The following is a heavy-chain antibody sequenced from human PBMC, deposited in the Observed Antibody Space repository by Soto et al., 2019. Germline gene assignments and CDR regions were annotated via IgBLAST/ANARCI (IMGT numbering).Heavy chain of an antibody. D-gene: IGHD6-13*01. Sequence: QVQLMQSGAELRKPGSSVKVSCKSSGGTFSRHAINWVRQAPGQGLEWMGGIIPLFGTTNYAQKFKGRLTITADESTNTTYMELSSLKSEDAAVYYCARASIHGSSWYFWFDPWGQGTLVTVSS. CDR1: GGTFSRHA. CDR3: ARASIHGSSWYFWFDP. J-gene: IGHJ5*02. V-gene: IGHV1-69*01. CDR2: IIPLFGTT.